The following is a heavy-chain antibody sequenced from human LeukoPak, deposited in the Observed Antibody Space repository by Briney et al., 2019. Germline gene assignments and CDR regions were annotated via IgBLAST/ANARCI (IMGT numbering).Heavy chain of an antibody. V-gene: IGHV4-59*01. CDR3: ARDRDDAFDI. Sequence: KPSETLSLTCTVSGGSISSYYWSWIRQPPGKGLEWIGYIYYSGSTNYNPSLKSRVTISVDTSKNQFSLKLSSVTAADTAVYYCARDRDDAFDIWGQGTMVTVSS. J-gene: IGHJ3*02. CDR2: IYYSGST. CDR1: GGSISSYY.